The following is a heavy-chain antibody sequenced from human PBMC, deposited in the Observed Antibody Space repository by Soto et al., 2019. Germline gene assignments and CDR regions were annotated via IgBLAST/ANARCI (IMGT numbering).Heavy chain of an antibody. V-gene: IGHV3-7*03. Sequence: LRLSCAASGFIFSDYWTNWVRQAPGKGLEWVANIKQDGSEKDYVGSVKGRFTISRDNAKNSLYLQMNSLRAEDTALYYCARRSPSYNFDYWGQGTLVTVSS. J-gene: IGHJ4*02. CDR2: IKQDGSEK. CDR3: ARRSPSYNFDY. CDR1: GFIFSDYW. D-gene: IGHD3-10*01.